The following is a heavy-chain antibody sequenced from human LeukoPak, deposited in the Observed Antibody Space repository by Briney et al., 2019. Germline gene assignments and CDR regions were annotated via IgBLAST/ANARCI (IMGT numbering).Heavy chain of an antibody. J-gene: IGHJ4*02. V-gene: IGHV3-30*18. CDR2: ISYDGSNK. CDR1: GFTFSSYS. Sequence: GGSLRLSCAASGFTFSSYSMNWVRQAPGKGLEWVAVISYDGSNKYYADSVKGRFTISRDNSKNTLYLQMNSLRAEDTAVYYCAKEWELLGFFDYWGQGTLVTVSS. D-gene: IGHD1-26*01. CDR3: AKEWELLGFFDY.